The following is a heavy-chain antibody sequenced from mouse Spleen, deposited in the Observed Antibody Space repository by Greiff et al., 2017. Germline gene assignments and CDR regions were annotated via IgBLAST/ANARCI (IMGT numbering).Heavy chain of an antibody. D-gene: IGHD1-1*01. CDR1: GYTFTDYN. CDR2: INPNNGGT. CDR3: ARSDYGSSYPAWFAY. J-gene: IGHJ3*01. V-gene: IGHV1-18*01. Sequence: EVQLVESGPELVKPGASVKIPCKASGYTFTDYNMDWVKQSHGKSLEWIGVINPNNGGTIYNQKFKGKATLTVDKSSSTAYMELRSLTSEDTAVYYCARSDYGSSYPAWFAYWGQGTLVTVSA.